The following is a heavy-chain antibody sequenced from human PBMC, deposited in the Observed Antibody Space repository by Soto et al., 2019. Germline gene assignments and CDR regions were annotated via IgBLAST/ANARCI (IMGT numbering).Heavy chain of an antibody. CDR3: ARGPGGPDGPGDY. D-gene: IGHD2-15*01. CDR2: INAGNGNT. CDR1: GYNFTSYA. Sequence: QVQLVQSGAEVKKPGASVKVSCKASGYNFTSYAMHWVRQAPGQRLEWMGWINAGNGNTKYAQKFQGRVTNTRDTSASTAYMELSSLRSEDTAVYYCARGPGGPDGPGDYWGQGTLVTVSS. J-gene: IGHJ4*02. V-gene: IGHV1-3*01.